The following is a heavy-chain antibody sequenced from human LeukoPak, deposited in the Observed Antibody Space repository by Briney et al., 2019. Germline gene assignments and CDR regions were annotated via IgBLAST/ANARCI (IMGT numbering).Heavy chain of an antibody. CDR2: IRGSGGRT. V-gene: IGHV3-23*01. Sequence: GALRLSCAASGFTFSSYAMSWVRQAPGKGLEWGSAIRGSGGRTYYADSVKGRFTISRDNSKNTRDLQMNSLRAEDTAVYYCASRITMIAVVTPDNAFDIWGPGTMVTVSS. CDR3: ASRITMIAVVTPDNAFDI. J-gene: IGHJ3*02. D-gene: IGHD3-22*01. CDR1: GFTFSSYA.